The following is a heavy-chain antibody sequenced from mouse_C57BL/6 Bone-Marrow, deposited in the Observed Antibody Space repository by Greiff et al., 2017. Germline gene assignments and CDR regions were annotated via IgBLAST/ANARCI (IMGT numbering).Heavy chain of an antibody. CDR1: GFTFSSYG. V-gene: IGHV5-6*01. Sequence: EVQRVESGGDLVKPGGSLKLSCAASGFTFSSYGMSWVRQTPDKRLEWVATISSGGSYTYYPDSVKGRFTISRDNAKNTLYLQMSSLKSEDTAMYYCARRGVAPFDCWGQGTTLTVSS. D-gene: IGHD1-1*02. J-gene: IGHJ2*01. CDR3: ARRGVAPFDC. CDR2: ISSGGSYT.